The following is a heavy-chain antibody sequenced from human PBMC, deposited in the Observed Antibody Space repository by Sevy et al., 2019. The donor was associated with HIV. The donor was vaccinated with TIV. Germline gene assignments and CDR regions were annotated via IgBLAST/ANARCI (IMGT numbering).Heavy chain of an antibody. CDR2: ISYDGSNK. CDR1: GFTFSSYA. Sequence: GGSLRLSCAASGFTFSSYAMHWVRQAPGKGLEWVAVISYDGSNKYYADSVKGRFTISRDNSKTTLYLQMNSLRAEDTALYYCASDYGDYTKPDYFDYWGQGTLVTVSS. D-gene: IGHD4-17*01. J-gene: IGHJ4*02. V-gene: IGHV3-30-3*01. CDR3: ASDYGDYTKPDYFDY.